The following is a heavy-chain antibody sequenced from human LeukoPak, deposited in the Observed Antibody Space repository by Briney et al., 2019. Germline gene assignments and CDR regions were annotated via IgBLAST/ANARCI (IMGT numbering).Heavy chain of an antibody. CDR1: GYTFTGYY. CDR3: ARDQIVVVPAARNYYYYYMDV. D-gene: IGHD2-2*01. J-gene: IGHJ6*03. CDR2: INPNSCGT. V-gene: IGHV1-2*02. Sequence: ASVKVSCKASGYTFTGYYMHWVRQAPGQGLEWMGWINPNSCGTHYAQKFQGRVTMTRDTSISTAYMELSRLRSDDTAVYYCARDQIVVVPAARNYYYYYMDVWGKGTTVTVSS.